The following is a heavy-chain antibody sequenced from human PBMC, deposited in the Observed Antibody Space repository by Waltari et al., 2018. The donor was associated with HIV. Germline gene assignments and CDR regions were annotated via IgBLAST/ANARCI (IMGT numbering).Heavy chain of an antibody. CDR1: GFSFGSYS. CDR2: ISSGCIYI. J-gene: IGHJ6*02. Sequence: EVHLVESGGGLVKPGGSLRLYCAASGFSFGSYSMSWVRQAPGKGLEWVSPISSGCIYIYYGDSLKGRFTISRDNAKNSLFLQMNSLRAEDTAVYYCARVSDSGFDSRRGDYKYYYYYAMDVWGQGTTVTVSS. V-gene: IGHV3-21*01. D-gene: IGHD3-9*01. CDR3: ARVSDSGFDSRRGDYKYYYYYAMDV.